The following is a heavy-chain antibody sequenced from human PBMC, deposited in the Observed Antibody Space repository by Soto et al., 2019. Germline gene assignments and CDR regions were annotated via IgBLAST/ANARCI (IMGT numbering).Heavy chain of an antibody. J-gene: IGHJ6*02. Sequence: GGSLRPSCAPSGFTFSSYSMNWARQAPGKGMEWVSYISSSSSTIYYADSVKGRFTIARDNAKNSLYLQMNSLRAEDTAVYYCARDGEGGYYYYYGMDVWGQGTTVTVSS. CDR2: ISSSSSTI. CDR3: ARDGEGGYYYYYGMDV. V-gene: IGHV3-48*01. D-gene: IGHD3-10*01. CDR1: GFTFSSYS.